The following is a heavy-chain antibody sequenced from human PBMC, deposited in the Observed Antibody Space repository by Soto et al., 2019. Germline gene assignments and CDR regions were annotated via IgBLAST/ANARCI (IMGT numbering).Heavy chain of an antibody. J-gene: IGHJ1*01. V-gene: IGHV4-4*07. CDR1: GAYVSDFS. D-gene: IGHD1-7*01. Sequence: QVQQLESGPGLVKPWDTLSLTCTVSGAYVSDFSCSWIRQPAGKGLEWIWRITVNGITQYTPSFRSRVTMSMDTSRNQFSLNLHSATAADTALYYCARESGENWTYEAHWGQGTLVTISS. CDR3: ARESGENWTYEAH. CDR2: ITVNGIT.